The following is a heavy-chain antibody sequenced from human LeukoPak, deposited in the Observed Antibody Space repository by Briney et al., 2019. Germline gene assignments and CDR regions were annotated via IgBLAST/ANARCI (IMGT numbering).Heavy chain of an antibody. V-gene: IGHV4-39*01. CDR2: IYFSGTT. J-gene: IGHJ5*02. CDR3: ARQETYGDLDR. Sequence: SETLSLTCSVSGGSLSSSNYYWDWIRQSPEKGLEWIGNIYFSGTTYYNPSLKSRVTISVDTSKNQFSLKLNSVTAADTAIYYCARQETYGDLDRWGPGILVTVSS. CDR1: GGSLSSSNYY. D-gene: IGHD4-17*01.